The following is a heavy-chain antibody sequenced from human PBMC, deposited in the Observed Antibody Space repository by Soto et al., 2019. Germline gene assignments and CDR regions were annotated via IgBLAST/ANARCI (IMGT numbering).Heavy chain of an antibody. V-gene: IGHV4-59*11. CDR3: AGRGD. Sequence: QVQLQESGPGLVKPSETLSLTCTVSGGSISSHYWNWIRQPPGKGLEWIGYIYNSGSTNYNPSLKSRVTISVDTSKNQFSLKLSSVTAADTAIYYCAGRGDWGQGTLVTVSS. J-gene: IGHJ4*02. CDR2: IYNSGST. D-gene: IGHD3-10*01. CDR1: GGSISSHY.